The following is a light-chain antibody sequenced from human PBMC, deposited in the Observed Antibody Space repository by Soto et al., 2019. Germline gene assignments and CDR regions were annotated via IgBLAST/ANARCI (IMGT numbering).Light chain of an antibody. CDR3: QQSNSWPDT. Sequence: EIVMTQSPATLSVSPGERATLSCRASQSVSDNFAWYQQKPGQAPRLLIYGASTRATGIPARFSGSGSGTEFTLTLSSLQSEDFAVYYCQQSNSWPDTFGQGTKLDIK. J-gene: IGKJ2*01. CDR1: QSVSDN. V-gene: IGKV3-15*01. CDR2: GAS.